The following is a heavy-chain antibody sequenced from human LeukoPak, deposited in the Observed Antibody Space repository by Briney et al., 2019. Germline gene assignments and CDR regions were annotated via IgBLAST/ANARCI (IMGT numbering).Heavy chain of an antibody. J-gene: IGHJ6*02. Sequence: SETLSLTCALSGGSIKNYYWSWIRQPLGKGLEWIGYVYYTGTASYNPSLKSRVTISVETSKNQFSLTLNSVTAADTAVYHCARQSDPYYHYGLDFWGQGTTVIVSS. V-gene: IGHV4-59*01. CDR2: VYYTGTA. CDR3: ARQSDPYYHYGLDF. CDR1: GGSIKNYY.